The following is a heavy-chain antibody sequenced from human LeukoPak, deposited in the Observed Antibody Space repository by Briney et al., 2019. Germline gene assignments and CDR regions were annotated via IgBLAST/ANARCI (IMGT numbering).Heavy chain of an antibody. CDR1: GDTFTSYG. V-gene: IGHV1-18*01. Sequence: ASVKVSCKASGDTFTSYGISWVRQAPGQGLEWMGWISAYNGNTNYAQKLQGRVTMTTDTSTSTAYMELRSLRSDDTAVYYCAREGVWFGELSDYFDYWGQGTLVTVSS. CDR3: AREGVWFGELSDYFDY. CDR2: ISAYNGNT. D-gene: IGHD3-10*01. J-gene: IGHJ4*02.